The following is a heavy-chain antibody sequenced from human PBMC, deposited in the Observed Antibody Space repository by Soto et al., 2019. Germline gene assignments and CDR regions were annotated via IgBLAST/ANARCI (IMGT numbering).Heavy chain of an antibody. CDR2: IYWDDDK. J-gene: IGHJ4*02. D-gene: IGHD6-25*01. V-gene: IGHV2-5*02. CDR1: GFSFSSSEVG. CDR3: AHEQRLDGAYFDY. Sequence: SGPTLVNPTQTLTLTCTFSGFSFSSSEVGVGWIRQPPGKALEWLALIYWDDDKRYSPSLKGRLTITKDTSKKQVVLTMTNMDPVDTATYYCAHEQRLDGAYFDYWGQGTLVTVSS.